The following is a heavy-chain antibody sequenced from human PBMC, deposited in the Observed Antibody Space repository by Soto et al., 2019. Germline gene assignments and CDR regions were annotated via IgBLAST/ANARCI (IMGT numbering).Heavy chain of an antibody. CDR3: AEDRGTYASVGGDY. CDR1: GFTFSNYA. J-gene: IGHJ4*02. Sequence: GGSLRLSCAASGFTFSNYAMSWVRQAPGKGLDWVSTISGAGGATFYADSVKGRFTISRDNSKSTLLLQLNSLRAEDTAIYYCAEDRGTYASVGGDYWGQGTLVTVSS. CDR2: ISGAGGAT. V-gene: IGHV3-23*01. D-gene: IGHD1-26*01.